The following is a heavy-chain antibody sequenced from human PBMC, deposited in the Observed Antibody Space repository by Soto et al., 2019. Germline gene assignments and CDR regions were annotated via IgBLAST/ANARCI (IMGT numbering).Heavy chain of an antibody. Sequence: GGSLRLSCAASGLTFSSYAMSWVRQAPGKGLEWVSAISGSGGSTYYADSVKGRFTISRDNSKNTLYLQMNSLRAEDTAVYYCAKGARTTLGYYYYGMDVWGQGTTVTVSS. CDR3: AKGARTTLGYYYYGMDV. J-gene: IGHJ6*02. V-gene: IGHV3-23*01. CDR1: GLTFSSYA. D-gene: IGHD3-16*01. CDR2: ISGSGGST.